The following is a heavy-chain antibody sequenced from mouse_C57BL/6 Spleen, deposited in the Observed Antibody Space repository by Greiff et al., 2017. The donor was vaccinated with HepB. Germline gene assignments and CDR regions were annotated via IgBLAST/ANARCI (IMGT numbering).Heavy chain of an antibody. J-gene: IGHJ2*01. CDR2: IYPGDGDT. V-gene: IGHV1-82*01. CDR1: GYAFSSSW. D-gene: IGHD1-1*01. CDR3: ARSTVAPNFDY. Sequence: VKLVESGPELVKPGASVKISCKASGYAFSSSWMNWVKQRPGKGLEWIGRIYPGDGDTNCNGKFKGKATLTADKSSSTAYMQLSSLTSEDSAVYFCARSTVAPNFDYWGQGTTLTVSS.